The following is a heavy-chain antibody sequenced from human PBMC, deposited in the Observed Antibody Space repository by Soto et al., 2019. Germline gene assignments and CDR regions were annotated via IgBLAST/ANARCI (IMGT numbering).Heavy chain of an antibody. Sequence: SETLSLTCAVSGGSISSGGYSWSWIRQPPGKGLEWIGYIYHSGSTYYNPSLKSRVTISVDRSKNQFSLKLSSVTAADTAVYYCARAGGLDDGRNLHFDYWGQGTLVTVSS. D-gene: IGHD4-17*01. CDR1: GGSISSGGYS. V-gene: IGHV4-30-2*01. CDR3: ARAGGLDDGRNLHFDY. CDR2: IYHSGST. J-gene: IGHJ4*02.